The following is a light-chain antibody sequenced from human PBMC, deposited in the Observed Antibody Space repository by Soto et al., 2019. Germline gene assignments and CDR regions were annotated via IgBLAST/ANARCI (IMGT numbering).Light chain of an antibody. J-gene: IGKJ1*01. CDR1: QSIRSY. CDR3: QQSYSTPRT. Sequence: DIQMTQSPSSLSASAGDRVTITCRASQSIRSYLNWYQQNPWKAPKLLIYAASSLQSGVPSRFSGSGSGTDCTLTISSLQPEGFATYFCQQSYSTPRTFGQGTKVEIK. V-gene: IGKV1-39*01. CDR2: AAS.